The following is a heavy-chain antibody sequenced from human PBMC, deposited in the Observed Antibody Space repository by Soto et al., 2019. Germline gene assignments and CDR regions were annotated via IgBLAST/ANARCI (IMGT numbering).Heavy chain of an antibody. V-gene: IGHV5-51*01. CDR3: SLWDFKVWGSYRSSWFDP. D-gene: IGHD3-16*02. CDR2: IYPGDSDT. CDR1: GYSFTSYW. J-gene: IGHJ5*02. Sequence: GESLKISCKGSGYSFTSYWIGWVRQMPGKGLEWMGIIYPGDSDTRYSPSFQGQVTISADKSISTAYLQWSSLKASDTAMYYCSLWDFKVWGSYRSSWFDPWGQGTLVTVSS.